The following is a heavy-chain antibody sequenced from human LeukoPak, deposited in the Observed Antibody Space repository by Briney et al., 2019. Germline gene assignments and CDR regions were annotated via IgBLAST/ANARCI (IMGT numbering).Heavy chain of an antibody. CDR3: ASSNLGSLGQFDP. J-gene: IGHJ5*02. V-gene: IGHV4-59*01. Sequence: KPSETLSLTCTVSGASISSYYWSWIRQPPGKGLEWIGYISSSGSTDYNSSLKSRVTISLDTSKNQFSLKLNSVTAADTAVYYCASSNLGSLGQFDPWGQGTLVTVSS. CDR2: ISSSGST. CDR1: GASISSYY. D-gene: IGHD3-10*01.